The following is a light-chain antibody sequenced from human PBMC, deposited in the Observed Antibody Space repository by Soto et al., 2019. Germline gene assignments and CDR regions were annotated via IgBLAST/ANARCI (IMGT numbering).Light chain of an antibody. CDR2: AAS. Sequence: DIQMTQSPSSVSASVGDRVTLTCRASQGISRWLAWYQQKAGTAPKLLIYAASSLSGAQSRFSGSGSGTEFTLTIRSLQPGDFATYYCKQANSFPITFGQGTRLEI. CDR3: KQANSFPIT. J-gene: IGKJ5*01. CDR1: QGISRW. V-gene: IGKV1-12*01.